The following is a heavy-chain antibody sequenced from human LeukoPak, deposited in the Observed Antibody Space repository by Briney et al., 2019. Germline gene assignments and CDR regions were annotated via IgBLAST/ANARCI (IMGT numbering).Heavy chain of an antibody. Sequence: PSETLSLTCTVSGGSISSYYWSWIRQPPGEGLEWIGYIYYSGSTNYNPSLKSRVTISVDTSKNQFSLKLSSVTAADTAVYYCARVREWEEDAFDIWGQGTMVTVSS. CDR1: GGSISSYY. V-gene: IGHV4-59*01. D-gene: IGHD1-26*01. CDR3: ARVREWEEDAFDI. CDR2: IYYSGST. J-gene: IGHJ3*02.